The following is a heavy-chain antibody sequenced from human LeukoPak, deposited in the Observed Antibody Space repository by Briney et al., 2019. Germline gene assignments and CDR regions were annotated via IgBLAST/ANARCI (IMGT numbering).Heavy chain of an antibody. Sequence: GGSLRLSCAASGFTFNTYWMGWVRQAPGKGLEWLGNIKEDGSETYYVDFLKGRITISRDNAKNSLSLQMSSLRVEDTAVYYCARDRGWLTSNYWGQGTLVTVSS. V-gene: IGHV3-7*03. D-gene: IGHD2-21*02. J-gene: IGHJ4*02. CDR1: GFTFNTYW. CDR3: ARDRGWLTSNY. CDR2: IKEDGSET.